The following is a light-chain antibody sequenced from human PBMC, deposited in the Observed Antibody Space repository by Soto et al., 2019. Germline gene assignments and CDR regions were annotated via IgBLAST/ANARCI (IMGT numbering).Light chain of an antibody. CDR3: ISYKTDDTFV. J-gene: IGLJ1*01. Sequence: QSALTQPPSASGSPGQSVTISCTGSSSDVGGYEYVSWYQQHPGKAPKLIIYEATNRPSGVSERFSGSKAGDTASLTISGLQADDESEYFCISYKTDDTFVFGGGTKLTVL. CDR1: SSDVGGYEY. V-gene: IGLV2-8*01. CDR2: EAT.